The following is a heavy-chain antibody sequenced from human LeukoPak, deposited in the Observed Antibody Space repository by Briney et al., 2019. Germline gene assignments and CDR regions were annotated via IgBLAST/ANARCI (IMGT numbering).Heavy chain of an antibody. Sequence: GRSLTLSSPASIFIFSRYSMDWVRQAPGEGLEWVSTISSINHYINYAHSVKGRFTISRDNAKNSMYLQMNSLRVEDTAVYYCASYLYWWSDLGYWGQGTLVTVSS. D-gene: IGHD2-8*02. CDR1: IFIFSRYS. V-gene: IGHV3-21*01. CDR2: ISSINHYI. CDR3: ASYLYWWSDLGY. J-gene: IGHJ4*02.